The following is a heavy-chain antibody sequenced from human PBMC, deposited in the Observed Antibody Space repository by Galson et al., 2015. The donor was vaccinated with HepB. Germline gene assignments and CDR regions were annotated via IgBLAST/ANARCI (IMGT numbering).Heavy chain of an antibody. CDR1: GFKFSSYA. D-gene: IGHD3-22*01. CDR2: ISGSGGNT. J-gene: IGHJ4*02. V-gene: IGHV3-23*01. CDR3: AKPATSYDDSSGYYFVH. Sequence: SLRLSCAASGFKFSSYAMSWVRQAPGKGLQWVAGISGSGGNTYYADSVKGRFTISRDNSQSTLFLQLNTLRAEDTAEYFCAKPATSYDDSSGYYFVHWGQGTLVTVSS.